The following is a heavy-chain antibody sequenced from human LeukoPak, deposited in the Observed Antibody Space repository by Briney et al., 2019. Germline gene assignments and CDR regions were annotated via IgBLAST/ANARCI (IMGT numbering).Heavy chain of an antibody. V-gene: IGHV5-51*01. CDR3: ARHEGQLVVDY. D-gene: IGHD6-6*01. CDR1: GYSFTSYW. Sequence: GESLKISCKGSGYSFTSYWIGWVRQMPGKGLEWMGIIYPGDSDTRYSPSFQGRGTISADKSISPAYLQWSSLKASDTAMYYCARHEGQLVVDYWGQGTLVSVSS. J-gene: IGHJ4*02. CDR2: IYPGDSDT.